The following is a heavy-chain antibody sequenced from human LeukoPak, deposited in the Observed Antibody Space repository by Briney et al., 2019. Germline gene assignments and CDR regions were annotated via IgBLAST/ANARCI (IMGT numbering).Heavy chain of an antibody. V-gene: IGHV5-51*01. CDR3: ARARPIQSVLEFDY. CDR2: IYPGDSDT. D-gene: IGHD2-8*02. CDR1: EDSFTNYW. Sequence: GESLKISCKGSEDSFTNYWIGWVRQMPGKGLECMGIIYPGDSDTRYSPSFQGQVTISADKSSSTAYLQWSSLKASDTAMYYCARARPIQSVLEFDYWGQGTLVTVSS. J-gene: IGHJ4*02.